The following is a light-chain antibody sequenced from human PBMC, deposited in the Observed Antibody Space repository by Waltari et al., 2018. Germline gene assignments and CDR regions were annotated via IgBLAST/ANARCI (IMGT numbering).Light chain of an antibody. Sequence: ETVMTQTPVSLSVTPGQPASMSCKSIQSLLESDGKTYLHWDLQKPGQSPQLLIYDASSRFSGVPDRFSGSGSGTDFTLRISRVEAEDVGVYYCMQGIHLPLTFGGGTKVEMK. CDR2: DAS. V-gene: IGKV2-29*02. CDR1: QSLLESDGKTY. J-gene: IGKJ4*01. CDR3: MQGIHLPLT.